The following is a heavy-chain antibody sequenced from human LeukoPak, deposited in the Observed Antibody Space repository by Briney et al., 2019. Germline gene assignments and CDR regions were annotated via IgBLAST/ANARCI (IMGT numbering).Heavy chain of an antibody. J-gene: IGHJ3*02. CDR3: QAIQLRQVGDAFDI. V-gene: IGHV3-30-3*01. D-gene: IGHD5-18*01. Sequence: PGGSLRLSCAASGFTFSSYAMHWVRQAPGKGLEGVAVISYDGSNKYYADSVKGRFTISRDNSKNTLYLQMNSLRAEDTAVYYCQAIQLRQVGDAFDIWGQGTMVTVSS. CDR1: GFTFSSYA. CDR2: ISYDGSNK.